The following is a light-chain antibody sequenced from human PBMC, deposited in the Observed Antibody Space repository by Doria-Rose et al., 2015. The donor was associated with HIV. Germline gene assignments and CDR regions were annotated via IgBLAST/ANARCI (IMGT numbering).Light chain of an antibody. CDR2: AAS. Sequence: IRVTQSPSSLSASIGDRVTIPCRASQTVSTYLNWFQQEPGKAPKLLIYAASRLQSGVPSRFSGSGSGTDFTLTISGLQPGDFATYYCQQTYSSPPWTFGQGTKVEMK. J-gene: IGKJ1*01. CDR1: QTVSTY. V-gene: IGKV1-39*01. CDR3: QQTYSSPPWT.